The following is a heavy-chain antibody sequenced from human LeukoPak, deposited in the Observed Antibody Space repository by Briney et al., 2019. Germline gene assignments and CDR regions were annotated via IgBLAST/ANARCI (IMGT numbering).Heavy chain of an antibody. J-gene: IGHJ3*02. CDR2: ISYDGSNK. V-gene: IGHV3-30*18. CDR1: GFTFSSYG. CDR3: AKDPQGINGAFDI. Sequence: GRSLRLSCAASGFTFSSYGMHWVRQAPGKGLEGVAVISYDGSNKYYADSVKGRFTISRDNSKNTLYLQMNSLRAEDTAVYYCAKDPQGINGAFDIWGQGTMVTVSS. D-gene: IGHD2-15*01.